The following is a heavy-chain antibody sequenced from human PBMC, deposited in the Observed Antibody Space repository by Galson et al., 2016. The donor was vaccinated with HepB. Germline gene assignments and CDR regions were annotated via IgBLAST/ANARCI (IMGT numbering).Heavy chain of an antibody. Sequence: SLRLSCAASGFTFSNYAMHWVRQAPGKGLEWVAVIWYDGSERYYGDSVKGRFTISRDNSQNTLYVQMNDLRAEDTALYYCAATIHCTAGGCHFYFDYWGQGTLVTVSS. J-gene: IGHJ4*02. V-gene: IGHV3-33*01. CDR1: GFTFSNYA. D-gene: IGHD2-8*02. CDR2: IWYDGSER. CDR3: AATIHCTAGGCHFYFDY.